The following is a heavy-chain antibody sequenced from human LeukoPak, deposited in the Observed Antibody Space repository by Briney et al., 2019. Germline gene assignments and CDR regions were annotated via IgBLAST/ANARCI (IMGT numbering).Heavy chain of an antibody. CDR1: GYTFTGYY. CDR3: AREVITGTTVDFDY. V-gene: IGHV1-2*02. J-gene: IGHJ4*02. Sequence: ASVKVSCKASGYTFTGYYMHWVRQAPGQALEWMGWINPNSGGTNYAQKFQGRVTMTRDTSISTAYMELSRLRSDDTAVYYCAREVITGTTVDFDYWGQGTLVTVSS. CDR2: INPNSGGT. D-gene: IGHD1-7*01.